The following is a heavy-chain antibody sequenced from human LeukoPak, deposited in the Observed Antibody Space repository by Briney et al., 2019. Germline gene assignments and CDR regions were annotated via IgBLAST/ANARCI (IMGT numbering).Heavy chain of an antibody. D-gene: IGHD5-12*01. V-gene: IGHV6-1*01. CDR3: ARDKGGSGYDHLDS. Sequence: SQTLSLTCAISGDSVSTNSAAWNWITQSPSRGLEWLGRTYYKSKWYNDYAVSVKSRITLNPDTSKNQFSLQLNSVTPEDTAVYFCARDKGGSGYDHLDSWGGGTLVTVSS. CDR2: TYYKSKWYN. J-gene: IGHJ4*02. CDR1: GDSVSTNSAA.